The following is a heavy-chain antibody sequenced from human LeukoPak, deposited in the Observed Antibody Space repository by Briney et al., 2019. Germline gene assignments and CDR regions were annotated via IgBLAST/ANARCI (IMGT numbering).Heavy chain of an antibody. J-gene: IGHJ4*02. D-gene: IGHD5-18*01. CDR1: GGSISSYY. CDR2: IYYSGST. CDR3: ARLAKYSYAPYYFDY. V-gene: IGHV4-59*08. Sequence: PSETLSLTCTVSGGSISSYYWSWIRQPPGKGLEWIGYIYYSGSTNYNPSLKSRVTISVDTSKNQFSLKLSSVTAADTVVYYCARLAKYSYAPYYFDYWGQRTLVTVSS.